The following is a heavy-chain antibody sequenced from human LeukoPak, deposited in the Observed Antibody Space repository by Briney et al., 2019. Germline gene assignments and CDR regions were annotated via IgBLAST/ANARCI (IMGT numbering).Heavy chain of an antibody. J-gene: IGHJ4*02. CDR2: ISSSSSYI. V-gene: IGHV3-21*01. CDR1: GFTFSSYS. Sequence: AGGSLRLSCAASGFTFSSYSMNWVRRAPGKGLEWVSSISSSSSYIYYADSVKGRFTISRDNAKNSLYLQMNSLRAEDTAVYYCATDKRELLDYWGQGTLVTVSS. D-gene: IGHD1-26*01. CDR3: ATDKRELLDY.